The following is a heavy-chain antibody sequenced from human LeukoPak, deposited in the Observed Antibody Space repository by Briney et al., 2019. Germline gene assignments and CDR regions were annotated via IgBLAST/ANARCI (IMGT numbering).Heavy chain of an antibody. CDR2: IYSSGST. V-gene: IGHV4-4*07. J-gene: IGHJ2*01. Sequence: SETLSLTCTVSGGSISSYYWSWIRQPAGKGLEWVGRIYSSGSTNYNPSLKSRVTMSVDTSKNQFSLKLSSVTAADTAVYYCARGQYHLLYWYFDLWGRGTLVTVSS. CDR1: GGSISSYY. CDR3: ARGQYHLLYWYFDL. D-gene: IGHD2-2*01.